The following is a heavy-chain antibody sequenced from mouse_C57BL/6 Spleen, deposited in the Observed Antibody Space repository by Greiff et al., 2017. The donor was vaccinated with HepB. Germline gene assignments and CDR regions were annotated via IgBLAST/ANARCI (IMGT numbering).Heavy chain of an antibody. CDR2: IYPGDGDT. Sequence: QVQLQQSGPELVKPGASVKISCKASGYAFSSSWMNWVKQRPGKGLEWIGRIYPGDGDTNYNGKFKGKATLTADKSSSTAYMQLSSLTSEDSAVYFCAYGDYAMDYWGQGTSVTVSS. CDR3: AYGDYAMDY. CDR1: GYAFSSSW. V-gene: IGHV1-82*01. D-gene: IGHD1-1*02. J-gene: IGHJ4*01.